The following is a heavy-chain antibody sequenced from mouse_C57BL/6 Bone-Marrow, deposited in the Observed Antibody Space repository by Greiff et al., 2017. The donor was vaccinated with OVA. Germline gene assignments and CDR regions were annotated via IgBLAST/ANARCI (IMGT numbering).Heavy chain of an antibody. CDR2: IYPGDGDT. CDR1: GYAFSSYW. CDR3: ALSYYYGSSYRFAY. D-gene: IGHD1-1*01. Sequence: VQLQQSGAELVKPGASVKISCKASGYAFSSYWMNWVKQRPGKGLEWIGQIYPGDGDTNYNGKFKGKATLTADKSSSTAYMQLSSLTSEDSAVSFCALSYYYGSSYRFAYWGQGTLVTVSA. J-gene: IGHJ3*01. V-gene: IGHV1-80*01.